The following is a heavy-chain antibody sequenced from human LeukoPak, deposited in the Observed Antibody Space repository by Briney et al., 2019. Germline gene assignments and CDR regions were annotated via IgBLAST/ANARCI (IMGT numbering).Heavy chain of an antibody. D-gene: IGHD5-18*01. J-gene: IGHJ4*02. Sequence: SGTLSLTCGVSGGSITNTNYWTWVRQPPGKGLEWIGEVNLQGSTNYNPSLMGRVAISVDKSENHISLQLTSVTAADTAVYHCARYSYGGYYFDYWGQGTLVTVSS. CDR2: VNLQGST. V-gene: IGHV4-4*02. CDR3: ARYSYGGYYFDY. CDR1: GGSITNTNY.